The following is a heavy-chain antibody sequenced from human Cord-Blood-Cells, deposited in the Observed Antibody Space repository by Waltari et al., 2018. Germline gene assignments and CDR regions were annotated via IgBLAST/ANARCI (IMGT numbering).Heavy chain of an antibody. CDR2: ISSSSSYI. V-gene: IGHV3-21*01. Sequence: EVQLVESGGGLVKPGGSLRLSCAASGFTFSSYSMNWVRQAPGKGLEWVSSISSSSSYIYYADSVKGRFTISRDNAKNSLYLQMNSLRAEDTAAYYCARGVIAAAGTGYWGQGTLVTVSS. J-gene: IGHJ4*02. D-gene: IGHD6-13*01. CDR1: GFTFSSYS. CDR3: ARGVIAAAGTGY.